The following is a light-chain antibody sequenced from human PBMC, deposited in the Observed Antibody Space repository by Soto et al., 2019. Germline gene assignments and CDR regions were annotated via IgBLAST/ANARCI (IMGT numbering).Light chain of an antibody. V-gene: IGKV1-39*01. J-gene: IGKJ3*01. CDR1: RSVGRF. CDR3: QQSYTSPFT. Sequence: DIQMTQTPSSLSASVGDRVSISCRASRSVGRFLHWYQQKPGRAPKLLISAVSSLQSGAPSRFSGSASGSGPGTDFTLTISSLQPEDFATYYCQQSYTSPFTFGPGTRLDIK. CDR2: AVS.